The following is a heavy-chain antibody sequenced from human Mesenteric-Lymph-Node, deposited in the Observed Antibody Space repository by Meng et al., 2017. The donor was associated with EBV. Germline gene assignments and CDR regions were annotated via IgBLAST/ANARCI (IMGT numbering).Heavy chain of an antibody. J-gene: IGHJ4*02. CDR1: GGSVSSGSYY. Sequence: QVQLQEAGPGLVKPSETLSRTCSVSGGSVSSGSYYWSWIRQPPGKGLEWIGYIYRTGGTDYNPSLNSRVSISIDTSKNQFSLRLTSVTAADTAVYYCARDSGITVTNSFDYWGQGALVTVSS. V-gene: IGHV4-61*01. CDR2: IYRTGGT. D-gene: IGHD1-20*01. CDR3: ARDSGITVTNSFDY.